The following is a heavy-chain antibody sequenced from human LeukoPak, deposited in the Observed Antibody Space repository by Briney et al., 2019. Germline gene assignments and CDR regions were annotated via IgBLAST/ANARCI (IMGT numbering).Heavy chain of an antibody. CDR1: GFTFSDYN. J-gene: IGHJ4*02. CDR3: ARVGALSSSWLMY. D-gene: IGHD6-13*01. CDR2: ISRSGSTK. V-gene: IGHV3-11*04. Sequence: NPGGSLRLSCAASGFTFSDYNMRWVRQAPGKGLEWVSSISRSGSTKYYADSVKGRFTISRDNAKNSLYLQMNSLRAEDTAVYYCARVGALSSSWLMYWGQGTLVTVSS.